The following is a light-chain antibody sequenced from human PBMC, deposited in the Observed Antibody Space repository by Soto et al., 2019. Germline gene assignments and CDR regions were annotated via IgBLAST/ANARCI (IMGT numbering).Light chain of an antibody. V-gene: IGKV3-20*01. Sequence: EIGLTQSPGTLSLSPGERATLSCRASQSVSSNYLAWYQQKPGQAPRLLIYGASNRATGIPDRFSGSGSGTDFTLTISRLEPEDFAVYYCQQYGSSGTFGQGTKGDIK. J-gene: IGKJ1*01. CDR3: QQYGSSGT. CDR1: QSVSSNY. CDR2: GAS.